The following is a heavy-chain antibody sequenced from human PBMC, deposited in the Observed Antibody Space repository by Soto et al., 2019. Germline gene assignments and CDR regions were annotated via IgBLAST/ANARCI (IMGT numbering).Heavy chain of an antibody. D-gene: IGHD6-19*01. Sequence: PSETLSLTCAVSGGSISSGGYSWSWIRQPPGKGLEWIGYIYHSGVTNYNPSLKRRVTISVDTSKNQFSLQLKSVTAADTALYYCARFSGSYYYAMDVWGQGSTVTVSS. CDR3: ARFSGSYYYAMDV. CDR2: IYHSGVT. V-gene: IGHV4-30-2*01. CDR1: GGSISSGGYS. J-gene: IGHJ6*02.